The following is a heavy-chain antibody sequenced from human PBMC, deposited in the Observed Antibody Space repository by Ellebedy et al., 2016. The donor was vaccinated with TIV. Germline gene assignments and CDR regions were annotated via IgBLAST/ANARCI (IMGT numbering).Heavy chain of an antibody. V-gene: IGHV5-51*01. CDR3: ASWYYYDSSGYYPPDAFDI. CDR2: IYPGDSDT. CDR1: GYSFTSYW. J-gene: IGHJ3*02. D-gene: IGHD3-22*01. Sequence: GESLKISCKGSGYSFTSYWIGWVRQMPGKGLEWMGIIYPGDSDTRYSPSFQGQVTISADKSISTAYLQWSSLKASDTAMYYCASWYYYDSSGYYPPDAFDIWGQGTMVTVSS.